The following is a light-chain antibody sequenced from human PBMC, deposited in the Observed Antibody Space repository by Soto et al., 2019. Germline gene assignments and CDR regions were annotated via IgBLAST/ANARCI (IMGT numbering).Light chain of an antibody. CDR2: GNS. Sequence: QSVLTQPPSVSGAPGQRVTISCTGSSSHIGAGYYVHWYQQLPGTAPKLLIYGNSNRPSVVPDRFSGSKSGTSASLAITGLQAEDEADYYCQSYDSSLSGGVFGGGAKLTVL. CDR1: SSHIGAGYY. CDR3: QSYDSSLSGGV. V-gene: IGLV1-40*01. J-gene: IGLJ3*02.